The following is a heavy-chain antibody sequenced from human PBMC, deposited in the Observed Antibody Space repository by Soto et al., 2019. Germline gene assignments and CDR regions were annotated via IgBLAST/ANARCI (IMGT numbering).Heavy chain of an antibody. Sequence: EVQLLESGGGLVQPGGSLRLSCAASGFTFSSYAMSWVRQAPGKGLEWVSAISGSGGSTYYADSVKGRFTISRDNSKTTLYLQMNSLRAEDTAVYYCAKDLGRIVAGDWFDPWGQGTLVTVSS. D-gene: IGHD6-19*01. CDR3: AKDLGRIVAGDWFDP. CDR1: GFTFSSYA. V-gene: IGHV3-23*01. CDR2: ISGSGGST. J-gene: IGHJ5*02.